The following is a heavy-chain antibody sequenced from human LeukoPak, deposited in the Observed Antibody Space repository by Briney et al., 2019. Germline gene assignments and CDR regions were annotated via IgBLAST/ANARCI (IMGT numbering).Heavy chain of an antibody. Sequence: ASVKVSCKASGYTFTSFDINWVRQATGQGLEWLGWMTPNSGQTGYAQKFQGRVTWTRDTSTSTAYMELSSLTSEDTVVSYSARTAYDTGWFDHWGQGTVVTVSS. CDR2: MTPNSGQT. V-gene: IGHV1-8*01. J-gene: IGHJ5*02. CDR1: GYTFTSFD. D-gene: IGHD2-21*01. CDR3: ARTAYDTGWFDH.